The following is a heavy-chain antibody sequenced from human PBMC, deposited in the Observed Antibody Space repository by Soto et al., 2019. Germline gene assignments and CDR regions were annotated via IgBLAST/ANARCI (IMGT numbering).Heavy chain of an antibody. Sequence: GGSLRLSCAASGFTFSDNPMNWVRLAPGKGLEWVSHIRSDGTTIYYADSVKGRFTISRDNAKNSLYLHMNSLRVEDTAIYYCVRDHDFAFDTWGQGTLVTVSS. V-gene: IGHV3-48*01. D-gene: IGHD2-21*02. J-gene: IGHJ4*02. CDR3: VRDHDFAFDT. CDR2: IRSDGTTI. CDR1: GFTFSDNP.